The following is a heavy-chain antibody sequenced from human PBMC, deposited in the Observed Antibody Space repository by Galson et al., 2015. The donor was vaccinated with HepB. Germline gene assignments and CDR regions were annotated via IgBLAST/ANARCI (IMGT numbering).Heavy chain of an antibody. Sequence: SLRLSCAASGFTFSGSAMHWVRQASGKGLEWVGRIRGKANSYAIAYAASVKGRFTISRDDSKNTAYLQMNSLKTEDTAVYYCTTTPGYWGQGTLVTVSS. CDR2: IRGKANSYAI. J-gene: IGHJ4*02. V-gene: IGHV3-73*01. CDR3: TTTPGY. CDR1: GFTFSGSA.